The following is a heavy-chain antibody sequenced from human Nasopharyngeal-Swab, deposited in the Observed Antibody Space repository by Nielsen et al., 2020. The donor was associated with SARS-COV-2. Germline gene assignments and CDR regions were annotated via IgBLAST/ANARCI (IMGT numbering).Heavy chain of an antibody. D-gene: IGHD6-13*01. CDR1: GYSFTSYW. J-gene: IGHJ6*02. CDR2: IYPGDSDT. CDR3: ARAPPGIAAAGYYYYGMDV. V-gene: IGHV5-51*01. Sequence: KVSCKGSGYSFTSYWIGWVRQMPGKGLEWMGIIYPGDSDTRYSPSFQGQVTISADKSISTAYLQWSSLKASDTAMYYCARAPPGIAAAGYYYYGMDVWGQGTTVTVSS.